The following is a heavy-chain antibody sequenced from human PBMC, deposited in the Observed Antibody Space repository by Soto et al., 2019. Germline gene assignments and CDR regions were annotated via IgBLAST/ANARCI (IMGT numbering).Heavy chain of an antibody. J-gene: IGHJ4*02. CDR3: AKDNPLGYFDWSRPDY. CDR1: GFTFNSHA. CDR2: LSDSGSST. V-gene: IGHV3-23*01. Sequence: HPGGSLRLSCTASGFTFNSHAMTWVRQAPGKGLEWVSGLSDSGSSTYYADSVKGRFTISRDNSKNTLYLQMNSLRAEDTAVYYCAKDNPLGYFDWSRPDYWGQGTLVTVSS. D-gene: IGHD3-9*01.